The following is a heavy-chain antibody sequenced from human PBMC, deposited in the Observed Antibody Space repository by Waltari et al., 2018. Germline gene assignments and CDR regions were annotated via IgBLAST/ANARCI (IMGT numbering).Heavy chain of an antibody. CDR1: GGTFDSYA. V-gene: IGHV1-69*12. J-gene: IGHJ5*02. D-gene: IGHD3-16*01. CDR2: IIPIFGTAP. Sequence: QVQLVQSGAEVRKPGSSVKVSCKASGGTFDSYAITWVRQAPGEGLEWMGGIIPIFGTAPNYAQKFQGRLTITADESTATVYMDLSSLRSDDTAVYYCARRQLGGAFDPWGQGTLVSVSS. CDR3: ARRQLGGAFDP.